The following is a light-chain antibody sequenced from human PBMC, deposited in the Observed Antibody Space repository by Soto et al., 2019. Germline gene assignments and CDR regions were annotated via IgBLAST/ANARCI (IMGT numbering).Light chain of an antibody. CDR1: SSNIGTSS. CDR2: TND. CDR3: AVWDDSLNGHV. J-gene: IGLJ1*01. V-gene: IGLV1-44*01. Sequence: SVLTQPPSASGTPGQTVTISCSGSSSNIGTSSVHWYKHLPGTAPKPLIYTNDQRPSGVPDRFSGSKSGTSASLAISGLQSEGEADYYCAVWDDSLNGHVFGAGTKVTVL.